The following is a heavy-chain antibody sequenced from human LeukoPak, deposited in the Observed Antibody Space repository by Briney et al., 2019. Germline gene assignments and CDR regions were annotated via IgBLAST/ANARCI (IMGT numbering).Heavy chain of an antibody. CDR3: ARHYLGGNYPDYFNH. Sequence: SETLSLTCTVSGGSISSSSYYWGWIRQPPGKGLEWIGSIYYSGSTYYNPSLKSRVTISVDTSKNQFSLKLSSVTAADTALYSCARHYLGGNYPDYFNHWGQGTLVTVSS. CDR2: IYYSGST. J-gene: IGHJ4*02. D-gene: IGHD1-26*01. V-gene: IGHV4-39*01. CDR1: GGSISSSSYY.